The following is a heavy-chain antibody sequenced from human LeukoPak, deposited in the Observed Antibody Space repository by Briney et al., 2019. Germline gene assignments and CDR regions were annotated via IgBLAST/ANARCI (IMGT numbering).Heavy chain of an antibody. V-gene: IGHV4-61*02. CDR1: GGSINSGSHF. CDR2: IYSSGST. D-gene: IGHD3-10*01. J-gene: IGHJ5*02. CDR3: ASSMLRGVIDWFDP. Sequence: SETLSLTCTVSGGSINSGSHFWSWIRQAAGKGLEWIGRIYSSGSTNYNPSLKSRVTISVDTSKSHFSLKLSSVTAADTAVYYCASSMLRGVIDWFDPWGQGTLVTVSS.